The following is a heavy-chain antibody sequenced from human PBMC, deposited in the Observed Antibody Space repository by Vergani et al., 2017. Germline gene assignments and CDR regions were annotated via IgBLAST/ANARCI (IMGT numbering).Heavy chain of an antibody. V-gene: IGHV3-21*01. J-gene: IGHJ4*02. CDR2: ISTGSNYI. CDR3: ARDPDFSHFDY. Sequence: EVQLVESGGGLVQPGGSLRLSCAASGFTFSSYSMNWVRQTPGKGLEWVSSISTGSNYIYYADSVKGRFTISRDNAKNSLYLQMNSLRAEDTAVYYCARDPDFSHFDYWGQGTLVTVSS. D-gene: IGHD2-21*02. CDR1: GFTFSSYS.